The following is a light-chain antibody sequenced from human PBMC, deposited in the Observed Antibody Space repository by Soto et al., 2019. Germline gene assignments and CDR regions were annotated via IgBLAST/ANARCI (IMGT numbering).Light chain of an antibody. CDR3: QQYVSSPRT. V-gene: IGKV3-20*01. CDR1: QTVYNGY. CDR2: GAS. J-gene: IGKJ1*01. Sequence: ENVLTRSPGTLSLSPGERATLSCRASQTVYNGYLAWYQQKPGQAPRLLIYGASSRATGIPDRFSGSESGTDFTLTISSLEPEDFAVYYCQQYVSSPRTFGQGTKVEIK.